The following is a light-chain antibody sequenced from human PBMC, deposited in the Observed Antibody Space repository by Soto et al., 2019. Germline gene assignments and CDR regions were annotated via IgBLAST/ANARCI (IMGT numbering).Light chain of an antibody. Sequence: ALTQPASVSGSPGQSITISCTGTSSDIGGYNSVSWYQQHPGRAPRLIIYEVTNRPSGVSNRFSASKSGNTASLTISGLQAEDEADYYCTSYTPIVTLGSVFGTGTKVTVL. CDR3: TSYTPIVTLGSV. CDR2: EVT. CDR1: SSDIGGYNS. V-gene: IGLV2-14*01. J-gene: IGLJ1*01.